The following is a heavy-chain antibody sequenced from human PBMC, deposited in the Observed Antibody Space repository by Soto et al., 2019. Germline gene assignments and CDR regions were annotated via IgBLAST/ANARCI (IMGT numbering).Heavy chain of an antibody. Sequence: GGSLRLSCAASGFSLNNFAMTWVRQAPGKGLEWVSGITSSGDKTYYADSVKGRFIISRDNSKNTLYLQMNSLRVEDTALYYCARDCGSTSCSVWHYWGQGTLVTVPS. CDR2: ITSSGDKT. CDR1: GFSLNNFA. V-gene: IGHV3-23*01. J-gene: IGHJ4*02. D-gene: IGHD2-2*01. CDR3: ARDCGSTSCSVWHY.